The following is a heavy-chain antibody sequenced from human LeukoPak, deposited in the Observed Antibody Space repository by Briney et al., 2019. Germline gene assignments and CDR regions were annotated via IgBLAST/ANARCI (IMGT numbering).Heavy chain of an antibody. CDR3: ARADSSAPTRFDY. CDR2: AYYTGNT. V-gene: IGHV4-39*07. CDR1: GGSISGRPYY. D-gene: IGHD3-22*01. J-gene: IGHJ4*02. Sequence: SETLSLTCTVSGGSISGRPYYWGWIRQPPGKGLEWIGSAYYTGNTYYNSSLKSRVTISLDTSKNQFSLKLNSVTAADTAVYYCARADSSAPTRFDYWGQGTLVTVSS.